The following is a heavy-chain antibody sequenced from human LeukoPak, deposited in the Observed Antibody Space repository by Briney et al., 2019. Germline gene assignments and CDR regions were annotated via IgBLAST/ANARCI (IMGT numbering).Heavy chain of an antibody. D-gene: IGHD3-16*01. V-gene: IGHV3-23*01. CDR3: ARDRYYVPDY. J-gene: IGHJ4*02. CDR1: GFTFSSYA. Sequence: GGSLRLSCAASGFTFSSYAMSWVRQAPGKGLEWVSAISGNGGTTYYADSVKGRFTISRDNSKNTLYLQMNSLRADDTAVYYCARDRYYVPDYWGQGTLVTVSS. CDR2: ISGNGGTT.